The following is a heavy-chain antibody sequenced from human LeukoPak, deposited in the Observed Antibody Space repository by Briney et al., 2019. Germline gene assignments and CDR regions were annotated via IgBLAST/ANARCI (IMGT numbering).Heavy chain of an antibody. CDR1: GGTFSGYA. Sequence: SSVKVSCKASGGTFSGYAISWVRQAPGQGLEWMGRIIPIFGTANYAQKFQGRVTITTDESTSTAYMELSSLRSEDTAVYYCARDSKSKYSSSWYAYYYYYMDVWGKGTTVTVSS. J-gene: IGHJ6*03. D-gene: IGHD6-13*01. CDR2: IIPIFGTA. V-gene: IGHV1-69*05. CDR3: ARDSKSKYSSSWYAYYYYYMDV.